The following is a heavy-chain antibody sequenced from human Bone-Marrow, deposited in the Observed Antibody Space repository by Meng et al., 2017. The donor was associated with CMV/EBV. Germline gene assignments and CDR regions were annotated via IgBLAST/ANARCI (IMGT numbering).Heavy chain of an antibody. Sequence: WIRQPPGKGLEWIGSIYYSGSTYYNPSLKSRVTISVDTSKNQFSLKLSSVTAADTAVYYCARDWGSREAAAGENYYYYGRAVWGQGHTV. CDR2: IYYSGST. CDR3: ARDWGSREAAAGENYYYYGRAV. J-gene: IGHJ6*01. V-gene: IGHV4-39*07. D-gene: IGHD6-13*01.